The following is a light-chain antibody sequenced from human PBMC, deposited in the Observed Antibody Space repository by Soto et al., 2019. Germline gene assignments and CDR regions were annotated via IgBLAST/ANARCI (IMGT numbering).Light chain of an antibody. Sequence: DVVMTQSPLSLPVTLGQPASISCRSSQSLVHSDGNTFLNWFQQRPGQSPSRLIYKVSNRDSGVTDRLSGSGSGSDFTLKIRGFEAVSVGVSYCMHGTHWTPYTFGQDIKLEIK. V-gene: IGKV2-30*02. CDR1: QSLVHSDGNTF. CDR3: MHGTHWTPYT. J-gene: IGKJ2*01. CDR2: KVS.